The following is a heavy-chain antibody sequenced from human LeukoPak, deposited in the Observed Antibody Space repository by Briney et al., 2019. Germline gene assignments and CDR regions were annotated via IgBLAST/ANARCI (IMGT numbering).Heavy chain of an antibody. Sequence: ASVKVSCKASGYTFTSYDINGVRQATGQGLEWMGWMNPNSGNTGYAQKFQGRVTMTRNTSISTAYMEMSSLRSEDTAVYYCARGDHDFWSGYSLYSFDYWGQGTLVTVSS. J-gene: IGHJ4*02. V-gene: IGHV1-8*01. CDR2: MNPNSGNT. CDR1: GYTFTSYD. CDR3: ARGDHDFWSGYSLYSFDY. D-gene: IGHD3-3*01.